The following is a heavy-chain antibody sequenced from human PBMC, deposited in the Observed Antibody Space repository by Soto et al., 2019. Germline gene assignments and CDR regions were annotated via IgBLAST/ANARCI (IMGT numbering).Heavy chain of an antibody. J-gene: IGHJ4*02. CDR1: GGSISSTSYY. Sequence: ILSLTCTVSGGSISSTSYYWDWIRQPPGKGLEWIGTIYYSGSTYYNPSLKSRVTISVDTSKNQVSLKLSSVTAADTAVYYCARHSKSSSVDYWGQGTLVTVSS. CDR2: IYYSGST. V-gene: IGHV4-39*01. D-gene: IGHD6-6*01. CDR3: ARHSKSSSVDY.